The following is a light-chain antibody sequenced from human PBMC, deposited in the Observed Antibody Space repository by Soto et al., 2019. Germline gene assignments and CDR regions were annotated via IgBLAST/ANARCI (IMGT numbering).Light chain of an antibody. CDR1: QSVSSSY. V-gene: IGKV3-20*01. J-gene: IGKJ1*01. CDR2: GAS. CDR3: QQYGSSPPT. Sequence: DIVLTQSPGPLSLSPGERATLSCKASQSVSSSYLAWYQQKPGQAPRLLIYGASSRATGIPDRFSGSGSGTDFTLTISRLEPEDVAVYYCQQYGSSPPTLGQGTKVDIK.